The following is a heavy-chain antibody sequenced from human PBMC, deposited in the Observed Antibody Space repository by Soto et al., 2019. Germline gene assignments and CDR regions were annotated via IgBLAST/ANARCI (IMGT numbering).Heavy chain of an antibody. CDR3: ARLYNYYDRSGYYNYGMDV. J-gene: IGHJ6*02. CDR1: GYSFTSYW. CDR2: IYLGDSDT. Sequence: PGESLKISCKGSGYSFTSYWIGWVRQMPGKGLEWMGIIYLGDSDTRYSPSFQGQVTISADKSISTAYLQWSSLKASDTAMYYCARLYNYYDRSGYYNYGMDVWGQGTTVTVSS. D-gene: IGHD3-22*01. V-gene: IGHV5-51*01.